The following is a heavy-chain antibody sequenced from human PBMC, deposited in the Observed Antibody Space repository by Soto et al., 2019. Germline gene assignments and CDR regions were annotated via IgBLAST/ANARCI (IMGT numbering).Heavy chain of an antibody. V-gene: IGHV4-4*07. CDR3: ARACMTTGDT. CDR1: GVSVTRYT. D-gene: IGHD2-8*02. J-gene: IGHJ4*02. CDR2: VFSSVSA. Sequence: SETLSLTCIVSGVSVTRYTWSWVRQPASKGLEWIGRVFSSVSATYSPSLKSRVSISMDTAENRISLKLDSVTAADAGVYFCARACMTTGDTRGRGPRVTVST.